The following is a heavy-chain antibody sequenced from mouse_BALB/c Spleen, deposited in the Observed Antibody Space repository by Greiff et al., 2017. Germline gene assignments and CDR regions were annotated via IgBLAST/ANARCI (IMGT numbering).Heavy chain of an antibody. CDR2: ISSGGSYT. CDR1: GFTFSSYT. CDR3: TRESTTVHYFDY. D-gene: IGHD1-1*01. Sequence: EVQLVESGGGLVKPGGSLKLSCAASGFTFSSYTMSWVRQTPEKRLEWVATISSGGSYTYYPDSVKGRFTISRDNAKNTLYLQMSSLKSEDTAMYYCTRESTTVHYFDYWGQGTTLTVSS. J-gene: IGHJ2*01. V-gene: IGHV5-6-4*01.